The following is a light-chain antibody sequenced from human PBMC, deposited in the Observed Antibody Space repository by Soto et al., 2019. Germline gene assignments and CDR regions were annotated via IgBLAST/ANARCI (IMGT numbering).Light chain of an antibody. J-gene: IGKJ4*01. CDR3: QQRTNWPLT. CDR1: KSVRSY. Sequence: VLTQSPATLSLSAGERATLSCRVSKSVRSYLAWYQQKVGQAPRLLIYDTSTRATGIPARFSGSGSGTDFTLTISSLEPEDSAVYYCQQRTNWPLTFGGGTKVEIK. V-gene: IGKV3-11*01. CDR2: DTS.